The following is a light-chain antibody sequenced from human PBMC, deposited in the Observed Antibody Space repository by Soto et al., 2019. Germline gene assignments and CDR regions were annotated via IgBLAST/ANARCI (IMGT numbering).Light chain of an antibody. CDR3: QQYKSYSPRT. CDR1: QIISSS. CDR2: DAS. V-gene: IGKV1-5*01. Sequence: DIPMTQSPSTLSASVGDRVTFTCRASQIISSSLAWYQQKPGKAPKLLIYDASSLESGVPSRFSGSGFGTEFTLTISSLQPDDLATYYCQQYKSYSPRTFGQGTKVEIK. J-gene: IGKJ1*01.